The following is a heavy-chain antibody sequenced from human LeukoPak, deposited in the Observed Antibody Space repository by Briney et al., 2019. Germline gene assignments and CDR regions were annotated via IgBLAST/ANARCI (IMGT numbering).Heavy chain of an antibody. J-gene: IGHJ4*02. CDR3: AKDSPSYCGGDCYSDL. V-gene: IGHV3-30*18. CDR1: GFTLSSYG. CDR2: ISYDGSNK. Sequence: GRSLRLSCAASGFTLSSYGMHRVRQAPGKGREWVAVISYDGSNKYYADSVKGRFTISRDNFKNTLYLQMNSLRAEDTAVYYCAKDSPSYCGGDCYSDLWGQGTLVTVSS. D-gene: IGHD2-21*02.